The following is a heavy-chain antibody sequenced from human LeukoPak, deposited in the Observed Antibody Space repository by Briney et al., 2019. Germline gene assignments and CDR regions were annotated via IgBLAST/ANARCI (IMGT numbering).Heavy chain of an antibody. CDR2: IKQDGREK. Sequence: GGSLRLSCAASGFTFSSYWMSWVRQAPGKGLEWVDNIKQDGREKYYVDSEKGRFNISRDNAENSLFLQMNSLSAEDTAVYYCARAPYYDFWSGHFDAFDIWGQGTMVTVSS. CDR1: GFTFSSYW. CDR3: ARAPYYDFWSGHFDAFDI. D-gene: IGHD3-3*01. J-gene: IGHJ3*02. V-gene: IGHV3-7*01.